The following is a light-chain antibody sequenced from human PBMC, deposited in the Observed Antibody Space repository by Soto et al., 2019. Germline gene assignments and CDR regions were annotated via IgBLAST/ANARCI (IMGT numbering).Light chain of an antibody. CDR1: QSVGSY. V-gene: IGKV3-11*01. Sequence: EIVLTQSPATLSLSPGDRATLSCRASQSVGSYLGWYQQRPGQAPRLLIYDASNRATGIPARFSGSGSGTDFTLTISSLEPEAFAVYYCQQRSDWPSTFGGGTKVEIK. J-gene: IGKJ4*01. CDR2: DAS. CDR3: QQRSDWPST.